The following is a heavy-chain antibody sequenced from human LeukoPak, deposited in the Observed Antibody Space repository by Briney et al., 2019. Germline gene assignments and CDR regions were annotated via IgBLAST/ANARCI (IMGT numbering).Heavy chain of an antibody. CDR1: GFTFSSYS. CDR3: AKDLGRYRNNYFDY. Sequence: GGSLRLSCAASGFTFSSYSMNWVRQAPGKGLEWVSYISSSSSTIYYADSVKGRFTISRDNAKNSLYLQMNSLRDEDTAVYYCAKDLGRYRNNYFDYWGQGTLVTVSS. D-gene: IGHD1-26*01. V-gene: IGHV3-48*02. J-gene: IGHJ4*02. CDR2: ISSSSSTI.